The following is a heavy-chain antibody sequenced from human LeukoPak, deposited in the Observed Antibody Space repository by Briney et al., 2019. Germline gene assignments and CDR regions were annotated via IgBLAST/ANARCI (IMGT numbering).Heavy chain of an antibody. CDR1: GFTFISYA. D-gene: IGHD3-10*01. J-gene: IGHJ3*01. CDR2: ISGSGGRT. Sequence: QAGGSLRLSCAASGFTFISYAMSWVRQAPGKGLEWVSGISGSGGRTNYADSVKGRFTISRDNSKNTLYLQMNSLRAEDTAVYYCAKRVPSRGSDVWGQGTMVTVSS. CDR3: AKRVPSRGSDV. V-gene: IGHV3-23*01.